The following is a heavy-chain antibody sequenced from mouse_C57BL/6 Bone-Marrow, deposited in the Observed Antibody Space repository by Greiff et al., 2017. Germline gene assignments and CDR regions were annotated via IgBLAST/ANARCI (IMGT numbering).Heavy chain of an antibody. D-gene: IGHD1-1*01. CDR3: ARNYGSSLYFAY. J-gene: IGHJ2*01. CDR1: GYTFTSYW. CDR2: IYPGSGST. V-gene: IGHV1-55*01. Sequence: QVQLQQPGAELVKPGASVKMSCKASGYTFTSYWITWVKQRPGQGLEWIGDIYPGSGSTNYNEKFKGKATLTVDTSSSTAYMQLSSLTSEDSAVYYCARNYGSSLYFAYWGQGTTLTVSS.